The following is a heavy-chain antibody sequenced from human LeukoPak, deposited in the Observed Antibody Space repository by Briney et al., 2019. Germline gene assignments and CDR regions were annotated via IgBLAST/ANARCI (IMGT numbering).Heavy chain of an antibody. CDR1: GFTFSSYA. CDR3: AKDPQSGFYVDY. D-gene: IGHD3-3*01. V-gene: IGHV3-23*01. Sequence: PGGSLRLSCAASGFTFSSYALSWVRQAPGKGLEWVSTISGSGSSTYYADSVKGRFTISRDNSKNTLYLQMNSLRAEDTAVYYCAKDPQSGFYVDYWGQGTLVTVSS. CDR2: ISGSGSST. J-gene: IGHJ4*02.